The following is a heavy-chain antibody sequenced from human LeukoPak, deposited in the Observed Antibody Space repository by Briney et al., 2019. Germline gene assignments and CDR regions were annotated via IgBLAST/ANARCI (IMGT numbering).Heavy chain of an antibody. J-gene: IGHJ5*02. Sequence: SGGSPRLSCAASGFSFSNHGMHWVRQAPGKRLEWVAVIWDDGNNKRYANSVNGRFTISRDNSENTLYLQMNGLTAEDTAMYYCARDSYQDYYGRFDPWGQGTLVTVSS. CDR2: IWDDGNNK. CDR1: GFSFSNHG. D-gene: IGHD3-10*01. CDR3: ARDSYQDYYGRFDP. V-gene: IGHV3-33*01.